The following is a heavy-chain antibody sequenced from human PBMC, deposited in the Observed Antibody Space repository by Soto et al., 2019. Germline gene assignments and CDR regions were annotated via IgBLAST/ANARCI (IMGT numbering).Heavy chain of an antibody. Sequence: VQLVESGGGLVQPGGSLRLSCAASGFTFSGSEMHWVRQAPGKGLEWVAFISYDGDNKYYADSVKGRFTVSRDNSRNTLHLQMDSLRPEDTAVYYCARASYFSEKTAYYAKSFKWFDPWGQGTLLTVSS. CDR3: ARASYFSEKTAYYAKSFKWFDP. CDR1: GFTFSGSE. D-gene: IGHD3-9*01. V-gene: IGHV3-30*14. CDR2: ISYDGDNK. J-gene: IGHJ5*02.